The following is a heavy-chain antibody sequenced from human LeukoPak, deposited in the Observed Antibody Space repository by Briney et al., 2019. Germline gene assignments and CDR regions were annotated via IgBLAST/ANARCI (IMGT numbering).Heavy chain of an antibody. J-gene: IGHJ4*02. CDR3: AKDFSSSVSYFDY. CDR1: GFTFSSYG. V-gene: IGHV3-33*06. CDR2: IWYDGSNK. Sequence: GRSLRLSCAASGFTFSSYGMHWVRQAPGKGLEWVAVIWYDGSNKYYADSVKGRFTISRDNSKNTLYLQMNSLRAEDTAVYYCAKDFSSSVSYFDYWGQGTLVTVSS. D-gene: IGHD6-6*01.